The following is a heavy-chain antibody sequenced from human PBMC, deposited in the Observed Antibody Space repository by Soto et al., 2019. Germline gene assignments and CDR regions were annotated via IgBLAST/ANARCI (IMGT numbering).Heavy chain of an antibody. V-gene: IGHV3-23*01. J-gene: IGHJ4*02. CDR1: GFTFSSYA. CDR2: ISGSGGST. CDR3: TKGLYYYESSAYMGY. D-gene: IGHD3-22*01. Sequence: EVQLLESGGGLVQPGGSLRLSCAASGFTFSSYAMSWVRQAPGKGLEWVSAISGSGGSTYYADSVKGRFTISKDNSKNTLYLQMNSLRAEDTAVYYCTKGLYYYESSAYMGYWGQGTLVTVSS.